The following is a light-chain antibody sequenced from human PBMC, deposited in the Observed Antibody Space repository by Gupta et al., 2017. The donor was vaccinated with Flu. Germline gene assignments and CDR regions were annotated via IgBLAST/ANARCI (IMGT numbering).Light chain of an antibody. CDR3: QQYDTSPLT. V-gene: IGKV3-20*01. Sequence: TLSLSPGERATLSCRASQSLSSSTYFAWYQQKPGQAPRLLIYGGSSRASGTPDRFSGSGSGTDFTLTISRLEPEDFAVYYCQQYDTSPLTFGPGTKVD. J-gene: IGKJ3*01. CDR2: GGS. CDR1: QSLSSSTY.